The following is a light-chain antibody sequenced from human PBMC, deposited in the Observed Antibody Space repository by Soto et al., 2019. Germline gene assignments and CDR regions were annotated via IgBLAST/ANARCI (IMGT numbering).Light chain of an antibody. Sequence: DIVMTQSPLSLPVTPGEPASISCRSSQSLLHSNGYNYLDWYLQKSGQSPQLLIYLGSYRASGVPDRFSGSGSGTDFTLKISRVEAEDVGVYYCMQALQTPRLTFGGGTKVEIK. CDR3: MQALQTPRLT. CDR1: QSLLHSNGYNY. CDR2: LGS. V-gene: IGKV2-28*01. J-gene: IGKJ4*01.